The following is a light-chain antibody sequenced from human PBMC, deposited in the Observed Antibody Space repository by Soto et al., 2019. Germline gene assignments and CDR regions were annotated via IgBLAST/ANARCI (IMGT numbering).Light chain of an antibody. J-gene: IGKJ2*01. CDR2: DAS. V-gene: IGKV1-5*01. CDR3: QQYNSFT. Sequence: DIQVTQSPSTLSASVGDRVTITCRASQGISSWLAWYQQKTGKAPNLLIYDASTLQTGVPSRFSGSGSGTEFTLTISGLQPDDFATYYCQQYNSFTFGQGNKVEIK. CDR1: QGISSW.